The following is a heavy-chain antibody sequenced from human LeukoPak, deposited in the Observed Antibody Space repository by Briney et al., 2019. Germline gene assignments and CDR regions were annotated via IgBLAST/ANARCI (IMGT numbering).Heavy chain of an antibody. D-gene: IGHD3-10*01. J-gene: IGHJ3*02. CDR2: INPNSGGT. CDR3: ARVSPLLSLIEAFDI. CDR1: GYTFTGYY. Sequence: ASVKVSCEASGYTFTGYYMHWVRQAPGQGLEWMGWINPNSGGTNYAQKFQGRVTMTRDTSISTAYMELSRLRSDDTAVYYCARVSPLLSLIEAFDIWGQGTIVTDSS. V-gene: IGHV1-2*02.